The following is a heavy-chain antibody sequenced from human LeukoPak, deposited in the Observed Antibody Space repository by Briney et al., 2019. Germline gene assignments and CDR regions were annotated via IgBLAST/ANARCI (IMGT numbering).Heavy chain of an antibody. CDR1: GGSFSGYY. V-gene: IGHV4-34*01. J-gene: IGHJ4*02. Sequence: SETLSLTCTVYGGSFSGYYWSWIRQPPGKGLEWIGEINHSGSTNYNPSLKSRVTISVDASKNQFSLKLSSVTAADAAVYYCARGFGSGSYYNYWGQGTLVTVSS. CDR2: INHSGST. CDR3: ARGFGSGSYYNY. D-gene: IGHD3-10*01.